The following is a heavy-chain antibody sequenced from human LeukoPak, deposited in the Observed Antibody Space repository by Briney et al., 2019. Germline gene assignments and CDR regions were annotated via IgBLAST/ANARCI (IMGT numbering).Heavy chain of an antibody. Sequence: GGSLRLSCAASGFTFSSYEMNWVRQAPGKGLEWVSYISSSGSTIYYADSVKGRFTISRDNAKNSLYLQMNSLILEDTAVYYCARDGSGSGDYWGQGTLVTVSS. J-gene: IGHJ4*02. CDR3: ARDGSGSGDY. CDR1: GFTFSSYE. D-gene: IGHD2-15*01. CDR2: ISSSGSTI. V-gene: IGHV3-48*03.